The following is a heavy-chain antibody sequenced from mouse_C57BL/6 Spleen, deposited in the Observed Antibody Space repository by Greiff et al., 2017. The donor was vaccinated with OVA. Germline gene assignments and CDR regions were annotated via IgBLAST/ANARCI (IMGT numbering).Heavy chain of an antibody. CDR2: ISSGSSTI. CDR1: GFTFSDYG. J-gene: IGHJ3*01. Sequence: VQLKQSGGGLVKPGGSLKLSCAASGFTFSDYGMHWVRQAPEKGLEWVAYISSGSSTIYYADTVKGRFTISRDNAKNTLFLQMTSLRSEDTAMYYCARAMVTTGFAYWGQGTLVTVSA. CDR3: ARAMVTTGFAY. V-gene: IGHV5-17*01. D-gene: IGHD2-2*01.